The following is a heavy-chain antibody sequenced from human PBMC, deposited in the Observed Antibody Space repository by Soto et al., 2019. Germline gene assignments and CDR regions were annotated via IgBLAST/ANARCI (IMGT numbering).Heavy chain of an antibody. V-gene: IGHV3-23*01. CDR1: GFTFSSYA. D-gene: IGHD4-17*01. CDR3: AKDPYGDYANYYFDY. CDR2: ISGSGGST. Sequence: GGSLRLSCAASGFTFSSYAMSWVCQAPGKGLEWVSAISGSGGSTYYADSVKGRFTISRDNSKNTLYLQMNSLRAEDTAVYYCAKDPYGDYANYYFDYWGQGTLVTVSS. J-gene: IGHJ4*02.